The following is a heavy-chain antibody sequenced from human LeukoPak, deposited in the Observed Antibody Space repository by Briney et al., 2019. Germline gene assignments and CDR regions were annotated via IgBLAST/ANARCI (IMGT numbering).Heavy chain of an antibody. V-gene: IGHV4-39*07. Sequence: SETLSLTCTVSGASISSSSYYWGWIRQPPGKGLEWIGSIYYSGSTYYNPSLKSRVTISVDTSKNQFSLKLSSVTAADTAVYYCARGGSYCSSSTCSYWYFDLWGRGTLVTVSS. D-gene: IGHD2-2*01. CDR3: ARGGSYCSSSTCSYWYFDL. J-gene: IGHJ2*01. CDR2: IYYSGST. CDR1: GASISSSSYY.